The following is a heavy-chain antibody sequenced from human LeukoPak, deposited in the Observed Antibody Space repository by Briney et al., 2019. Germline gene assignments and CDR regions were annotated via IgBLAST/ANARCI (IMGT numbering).Heavy chain of an antibody. V-gene: IGHV4-30-4*08. CDR2: IYYTGTT. Sequence: SETLSLTRTVSGGSISSADYYWSWIRQPPGKGREWIGYIYYTGTTYYNPSLKSRITISVDTSKNQFSLKLSSVTAADTALYYCARENSGSYSWFDPWGQGTLVTVSS. CDR1: GGSISSADYY. J-gene: IGHJ5*02. CDR3: ARENSGSYSWFDP. D-gene: IGHD3-10*01.